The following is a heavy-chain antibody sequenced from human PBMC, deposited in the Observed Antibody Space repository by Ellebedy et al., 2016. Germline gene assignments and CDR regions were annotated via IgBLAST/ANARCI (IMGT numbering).Heavy chain of an antibody. Sequence: GSLRLSXTVSGGSISSSSYYWGWIRQPPGKGLEWIGEINHSGSTNYNPSLKSRVTISVDTSKNQFSLKLSSVTAADTAVYYCARHLGDYDFWSGTPGFDYWGQGTLVTVSS. J-gene: IGHJ4*02. CDR3: ARHLGDYDFWSGTPGFDY. CDR2: INHSGST. V-gene: IGHV4-39*01. D-gene: IGHD3-3*01. CDR1: GGSISSSSYY.